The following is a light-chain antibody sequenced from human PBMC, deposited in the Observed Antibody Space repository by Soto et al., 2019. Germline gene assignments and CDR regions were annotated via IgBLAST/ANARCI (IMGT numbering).Light chain of an antibody. CDR2: AAS. CDR3: QQCYTSPRT. J-gene: IGKJ1*01. CDR1: QRINTY. Sequence: DIQMTQSPSTLSAGVGDRVTITCRASQRINTYLNWYQQKPGKAPTLLIYAASNLQSGVPSRFSGGGSGTDFTLTINTLQPDDFATYFCQQCYTSPRTFGQGPKVEIK. V-gene: IGKV1-39*01.